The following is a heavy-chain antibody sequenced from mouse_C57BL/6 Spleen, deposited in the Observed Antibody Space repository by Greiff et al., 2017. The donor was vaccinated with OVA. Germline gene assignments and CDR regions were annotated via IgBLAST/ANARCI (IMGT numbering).Heavy chain of an antibody. CDR3: ARSYYCGSTYLAY. CDR1: GYTFTDYY. J-gene: IGHJ3*01. D-gene: IGHD1-1*01. V-gene: IGHV1-26*01. CDR2: INPKNGGT. Sequence: EVQLQQSGPELVKPGASVKISCKASGYTFTDYYMNWVKQSHGKSLEWIGDINPKNGGTSSNQKFKVEGTLTVDKSSSTSYMELRSLTSEDSAVYYCARSYYCGSTYLAYWGQGTLVTVSA.